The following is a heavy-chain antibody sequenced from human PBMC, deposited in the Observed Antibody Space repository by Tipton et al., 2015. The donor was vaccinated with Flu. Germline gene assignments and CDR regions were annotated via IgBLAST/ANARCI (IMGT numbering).Heavy chain of an antibody. D-gene: IGHD2-2*01. CDR1: EIPFSSYW. J-gene: IGHJ6*02. Sequence: SLRLSCAASEIPFSSYWMSWVRQAPGKGLEWVANINQDGSEKYYVDSVKGRFTISGDNTKNSLFLHMSSLRAEDTAVYYCARTYCSTTKCYPKNYHHFHGMDVWGQGTTVTVSS. CDR2: INQDGSEK. CDR3: ARTYCSTTKCYPKNYHHFHGMDV. V-gene: IGHV3-7*01.